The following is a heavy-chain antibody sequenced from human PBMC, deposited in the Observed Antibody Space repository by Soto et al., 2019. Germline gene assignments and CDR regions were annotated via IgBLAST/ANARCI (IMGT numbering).Heavy chain of an antibody. CDR3: ARTRVYDSYNYYGMAV. V-gene: IGHV6-1*01. CDR1: GERVSRNSVS. D-gene: IGHD3-3*01. CDR2: TYYRSKWYN. Sequence: SQTLSLTCAISGERVSRNSVSWNWIRPSPSRGLEWLGRTYYRSKWYNDYALSVKSRITINPDTSKNQFSLQLNSVTPEDTAVYYCARTRVYDSYNYYGMAVWGQGTTVTVSS. J-gene: IGHJ6*02.